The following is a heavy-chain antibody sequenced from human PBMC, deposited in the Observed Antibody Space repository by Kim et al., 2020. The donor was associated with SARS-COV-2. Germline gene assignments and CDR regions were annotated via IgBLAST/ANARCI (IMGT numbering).Heavy chain of an antibody. CDR1: GFTLSSYW. CDR3: ARSAYSSGWWYFDF. J-gene: IGHJ4*02. D-gene: IGHD6-19*01. Sequence: GGSLRLSCAASGFTLSSYWMHWVRQAPGKGLVWVSRISGDGSSTSYADSVKGRFTISRDNAKNALYLQMNSLSLEDTAVYYCARSAYSSGWWYFDFWGQGTLVTVSS. V-gene: IGHV3-74*01. CDR2: ISGDGSST.